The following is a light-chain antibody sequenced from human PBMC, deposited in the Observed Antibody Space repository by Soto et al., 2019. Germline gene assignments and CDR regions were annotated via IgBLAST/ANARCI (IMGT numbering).Light chain of an antibody. V-gene: IGKV3-20*01. CDR1: QSVSTSF. CDR2: GTS. Sequence: EIVLTQSPGTLSLSPGDRATLSCRASQSVSTSFLAWYQQTPGQAPRLLIYGTSSRATGIPDRVVGSGSGTHFSLTMSRLGLDEFQVYDCHQFDSALTFGKGTTVVI. CDR3: HQFDSALT. J-gene: IGKJ1*01.